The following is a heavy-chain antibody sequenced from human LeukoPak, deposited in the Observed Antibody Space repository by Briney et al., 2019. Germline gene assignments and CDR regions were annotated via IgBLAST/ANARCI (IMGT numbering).Heavy chain of an antibody. Sequence: SETLSLTCTVSGGSISSYYWSWIRQPPGKGLEWIGYIYYSGSTNYNPSLKSRVTISVDTSKNQFSLKLSSVTAADTAVYYCARGALNYDFWSGPVDYWGQGTLVTVSS. D-gene: IGHD3-3*01. CDR1: GGSISSYY. CDR3: ARGALNYDFWSGPVDY. V-gene: IGHV4-59*01. J-gene: IGHJ4*02. CDR2: IYYSGST.